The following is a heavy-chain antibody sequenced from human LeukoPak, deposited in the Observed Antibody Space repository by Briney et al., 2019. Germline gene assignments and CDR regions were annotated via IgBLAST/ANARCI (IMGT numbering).Heavy chain of an antibody. CDR1: GGSISSGDYY. CDR3: ARERPIYYDSSGGVLDY. CDR2: IYYSGST. V-gene: IGHV4-30-4*01. J-gene: IGHJ4*02. Sequence: SETLSLTCTVSGGSISSGDYYWSWIRQPPGKGLEWIGYIYYSGSTYYNPSLKSRVTISVDTSKNQFSLKLSSVTAADTAVYYCARERPIYYDSSGGVLDYWGQGTLVTVSS. D-gene: IGHD3-22*01.